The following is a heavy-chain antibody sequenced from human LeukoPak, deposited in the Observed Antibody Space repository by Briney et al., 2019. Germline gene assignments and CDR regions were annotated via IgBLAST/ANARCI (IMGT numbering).Heavy chain of an antibody. D-gene: IGHD6-19*01. CDR2: INTDGTVT. J-gene: IGHJ4*02. V-gene: IGHV3-74*01. CDR3: ATKQWLAPPPDS. CDR1: GFTFSKSW. Sequence: RPGGSLRLSCAASGFTFSKSWMLWVRQAPGKGLESASRINTDGTVTTYADSVKGRFTVSRDNADNTMFLQMNSVRDEDTAVYYCATKQWLAPPPDSWGQGTPVTVSS.